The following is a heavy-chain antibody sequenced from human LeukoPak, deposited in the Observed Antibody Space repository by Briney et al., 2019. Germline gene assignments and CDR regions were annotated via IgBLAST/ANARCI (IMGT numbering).Heavy chain of an antibody. CDR1: GFTFSSYS. CDR2: ISSSSSYI. V-gene: IGHV3-21*01. CDR3: ARDYHFYYYDNNAHTFDF. D-gene: IGHD3-22*01. J-gene: IGHJ3*01. Sequence: PGGSLRLSCAASGFTFSSYSMNWVRQAPGKGLEWVSSISSSSSYIYYADSVKGRFTISRDNAKNSLYLQMNSLRAEDTAVYYCARDYHFYYYDNNAHTFDFWGQGTMVTVSS.